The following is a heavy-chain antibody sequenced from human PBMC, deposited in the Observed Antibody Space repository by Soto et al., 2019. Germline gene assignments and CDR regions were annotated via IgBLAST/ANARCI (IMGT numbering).Heavy chain of an antibody. V-gene: IGHV3-74*01. D-gene: IGHD6-19*01. CDR2: INSDGSST. J-gene: IGHJ4*02. CDR1: GFTFSSYW. Sequence: GGALRLSCAASGFTFSSYWMHWVRQAPGKGLVWVSRINSDGSSTSYADSVKGRFTISRDNAKNTLYLQMNSLRAEDTAVYYCASEPPAAPVALDYWGQGTLVTVSS. CDR3: ASEPPAAPVALDY.